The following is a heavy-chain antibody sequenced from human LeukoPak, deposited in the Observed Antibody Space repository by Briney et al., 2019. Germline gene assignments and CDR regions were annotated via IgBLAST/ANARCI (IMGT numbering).Heavy chain of an antibody. J-gene: IGHJ4*02. CDR1: GYTFTGYY. CDR2: INPNSGGT. Sequence: ASVKVSCKASGYTFTGYYMHWVRQAPGQGLEWMGWINPNSGGTNYAQKFQGRVTMTRDTSISTAYMALRSLRSDDTAVYYCARDSDYGSGPPGYWGQGTLVTVSS. V-gene: IGHV1-2*02. D-gene: IGHD3-10*01. CDR3: ARDSDYGSGPPGY.